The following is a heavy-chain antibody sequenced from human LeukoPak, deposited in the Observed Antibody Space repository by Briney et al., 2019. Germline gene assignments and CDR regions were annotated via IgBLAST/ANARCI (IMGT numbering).Heavy chain of an antibody. V-gene: IGHV3-30-3*01. J-gene: IGHJ4*02. CDR1: GFTFSSYG. Sequence: PGGSLRLSCVASGFTFSSYGMHWVRQAPGKGLEWVADISYDGSNKDYADSVKGRFTISRDNSKNTLYLQMNSLRVEDTAVYYCARGRPHGNDYWGQGTLVTVSS. CDR3: ARGRPHGNDY. D-gene: IGHD4-23*01. CDR2: ISYDGSNK.